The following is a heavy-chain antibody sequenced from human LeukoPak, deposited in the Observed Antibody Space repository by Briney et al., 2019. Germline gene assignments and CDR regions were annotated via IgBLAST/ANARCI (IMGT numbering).Heavy chain of an antibody. Sequence: GGSLRLSCAASGFTFRDYGMNWVRQAPGKGLEWVAFIRFDGSIKYYADSVKGRFTISRDNAKNSLYLQMNSLRAEDTAVYYCARGRGDYMVYWGQGTLVAVSS. CDR1: GFTFRDYG. CDR3: ARGRGDYMVY. V-gene: IGHV3-30*02. J-gene: IGHJ4*02. CDR2: IRFDGSIK. D-gene: IGHD4-17*01.